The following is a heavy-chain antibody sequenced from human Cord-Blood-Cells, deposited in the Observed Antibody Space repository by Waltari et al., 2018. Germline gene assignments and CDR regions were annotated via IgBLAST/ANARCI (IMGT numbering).Heavy chain of an antibody. V-gene: IGHV1-8*03. Sequence: QVQLVQSGAEVKKPGASVKVSCKASGYTFTSYDINWVRQATGQGLEWMGWMNPNSGNKGYAQKFQGRVTITRNTSISTAYMELSSLRSEDTAVYYCARPAPGYCSSTSCYDAFDIWGQGTMVTVSS. CDR3: ARPAPGYCSSTSCYDAFDI. CDR1: GYTFTSYD. D-gene: IGHD2-2*01. J-gene: IGHJ3*02. CDR2: MNPNSGNK.